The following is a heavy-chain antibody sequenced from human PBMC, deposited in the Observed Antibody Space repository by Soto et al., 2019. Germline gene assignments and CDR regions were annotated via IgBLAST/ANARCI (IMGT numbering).Heavy chain of an antibody. V-gene: IGHV1-24*01. J-gene: IGHJ4*02. CDR2: FDPEDGET. CDR1: GYTLTELS. CDR3: ATDLGPGSRYYYDSSGYTGW. D-gene: IGHD3-22*01. Sequence: QVQLVQSGAEVKKPGASVKVSCKVSGYTLTELSMHWVRQAPGKGLEWMGGFDPEDGETIYAQKFQGRVTMTEDTSTDTAYMELSSLRSEDTAVYYCATDLGPGSRYYYDSSGYTGWWGQGTLVTVSS.